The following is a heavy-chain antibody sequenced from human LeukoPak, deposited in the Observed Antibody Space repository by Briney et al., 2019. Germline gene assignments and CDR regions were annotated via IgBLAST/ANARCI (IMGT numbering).Heavy chain of an antibody. CDR1: GFTFSSYG. V-gene: IGHV3-30*18. J-gene: IGHJ4*02. CDR3: AKDAAGALDY. CDR2: ISYDGSNK. D-gene: IGHD1-26*01. Sequence: PGRSLRLSCAASGFTFSSYGMHWVRKAPGKGLEWVAVISYDGSNKYYADSVKGRFTISRDNSKNTLYLQMNSLRAEDTAVYYCAKDAAGALDYWGQGTLVTVSS.